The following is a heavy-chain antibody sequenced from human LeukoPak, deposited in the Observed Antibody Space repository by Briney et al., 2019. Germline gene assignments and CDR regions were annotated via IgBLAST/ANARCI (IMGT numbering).Heavy chain of an antibody. CDR1: GFTFSSYA. J-gene: IGHJ5*02. V-gene: IGHV3-30-3*01. D-gene: IGHD2-2*01. CDR2: ISYDGSNK. Sequence: GGSLRLSCAAPGFTFSSYAMHWVRQAPGKGLEWVAVISYDGSNKYYADSVKGRFTISRDNSKNTLYLQMNSLRAEDTAVYYCARGGKYCSSTSCYAGWFDPWGQGTLVTVSS. CDR3: ARGGKYCSSTSCYAGWFDP.